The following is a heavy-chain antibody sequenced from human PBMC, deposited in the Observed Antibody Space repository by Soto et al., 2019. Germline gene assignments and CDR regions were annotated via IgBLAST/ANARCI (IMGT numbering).Heavy chain of an antibody. J-gene: IGHJ4*02. Sequence: QVQLVESGGGVVQPGRSLRLSCAASGFTFSSYGMHWVRQAPGKGLEWVAVIWYDGSNKYYADSVKGRFTISRDNSKNTLYLQMNSLRAEDTAVYYCAREDSSSWHPAHYWGQGTLVTVSS. CDR2: IWYDGSNK. D-gene: IGHD6-13*01. CDR3: AREDSSSWHPAHY. CDR1: GFTFSSYG. V-gene: IGHV3-33*01.